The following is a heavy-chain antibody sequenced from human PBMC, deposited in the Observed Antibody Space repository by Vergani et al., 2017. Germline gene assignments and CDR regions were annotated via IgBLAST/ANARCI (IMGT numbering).Heavy chain of an antibody. CDR2: IWYDGSNK. Sequence: QVQLVESGGGVVQPGRSLRLSCAASGFTFSSYGMHWARQAPGKGLEWVAVIWYDGSNKYYADSVKGRFTISRDNSKNTLYLQMNSLRAEDTAVYYCARGVGGYVDYWGQGTLVTVSS. J-gene: IGHJ4*02. CDR3: ARGVGGYVDY. CDR1: GFTFSSYG. V-gene: IGHV3-33*01. D-gene: IGHD2-15*01.